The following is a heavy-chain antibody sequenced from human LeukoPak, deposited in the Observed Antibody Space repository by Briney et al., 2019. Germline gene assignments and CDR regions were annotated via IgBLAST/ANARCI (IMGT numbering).Heavy chain of an antibody. CDR1: GYTFTGYY. V-gene: IGHV1-2*02. J-gene: IGHJ2*01. CDR2: INPNSGGT. CDR3: ARNYGDGPFWYFDL. Sequence: GASVKVSCKASGYTFTGYYMHWVRQASGQGLEWMGWINPNSGGTNYAQKFQGRVTMTRDTSISTAYMELSRLRSDDTAVYYCARNYGDGPFWYFDLWGRGTLVTVSS. D-gene: IGHD4-17*01.